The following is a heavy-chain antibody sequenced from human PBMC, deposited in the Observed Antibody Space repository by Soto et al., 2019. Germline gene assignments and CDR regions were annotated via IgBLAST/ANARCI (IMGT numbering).Heavy chain of an antibody. CDR3: ARGDNDSSGYYSLNWFDP. V-gene: IGHV3-48*02. D-gene: IGHD3-22*01. Sequence: EVQLVESGGGLVQPGGSLRLSCAASGFTFSSYSMNWVRQAPGKGLEWVSYISSSSSTIYYADSVKGRFTISRDNAKNSLYLQRNSLRDEDTAVYYCARGDNDSSGYYSLNWFDPWGQGTLVTVSS. CDR1: GFTFSSYS. J-gene: IGHJ5*02. CDR2: ISSSSSTI.